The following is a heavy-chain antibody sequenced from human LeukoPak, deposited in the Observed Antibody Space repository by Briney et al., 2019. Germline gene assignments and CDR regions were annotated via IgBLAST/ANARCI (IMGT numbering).Heavy chain of an antibody. V-gene: IGHV4-39*01. D-gene: IGHD4-17*01. CDR1: GGSISSSSYY. CDR3: ARLPEDYGDYADDY. Sequence: SETLSLTCTVSGGSISSSSYYWGWIRQPPGKGLEWIGSIYYSGSTYYNPSLKSRVTISVDTPKNQFSLKLSSVTAADTAVYYCARLPEDYGDYADDYWGQGTLVTVSS. J-gene: IGHJ4*02. CDR2: IYYSGST.